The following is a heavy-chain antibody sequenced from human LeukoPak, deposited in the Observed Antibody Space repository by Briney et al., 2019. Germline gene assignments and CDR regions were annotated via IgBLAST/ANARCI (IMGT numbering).Heavy chain of an antibody. CDR1: GFTFSSYS. V-gene: IGHV3-21*04. Sequence: GGSLRLPCSASGFTFSSYSMNWVRQAAGKGLEWVSSISGSSNYIYYADSVKGRFTLSRDNSKNTLYLQMSSLRAEDTAVYYCAKDRYYDFWSGSDYWGQGTLVTVSS. CDR2: ISGSSNYI. CDR3: AKDRYYDFWSGSDY. J-gene: IGHJ4*02. D-gene: IGHD3-3*01.